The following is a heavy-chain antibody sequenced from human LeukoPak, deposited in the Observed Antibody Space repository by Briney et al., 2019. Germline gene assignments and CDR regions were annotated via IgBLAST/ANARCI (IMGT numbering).Heavy chain of an antibody. Sequence: PGGSLRLSCAASGFTFSSYSMNWVRQAPGKGLEWVSYISSSSSTIYYADSVKGRFTISRDNSKNTLYLQMNSLRAEDTAVYYCAKDLAPYYHGSGSYSNYFDYWGQGTLVTVSS. CDR2: ISSSSSTI. J-gene: IGHJ4*02. V-gene: IGHV3-48*01. CDR3: AKDLAPYYHGSGSYSNYFDY. D-gene: IGHD3-10*01. CDR1: GFTFSSYS.